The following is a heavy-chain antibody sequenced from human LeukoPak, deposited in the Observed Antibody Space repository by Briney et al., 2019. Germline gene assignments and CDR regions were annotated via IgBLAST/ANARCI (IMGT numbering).Heavy chain of an antibody. CDR1: GFTFSSYG. CDR2: ISYDGSNK. V-gene: IGHV3-30*03. J-gene: IGHJ3*02. CDR3: ARGNRRVHTFDI. D-gene: IGHD1-14*01. Sequence: HPGGSLRLSCAASGFTFSSYGMHWVRQAPGKGLEWVAVISYDGSNKYYADSVKGRFTISRDNSKNTLYLQMNSLRAEDTAVYYCARGNRRVHTFDIWGQGTMVTVSS.